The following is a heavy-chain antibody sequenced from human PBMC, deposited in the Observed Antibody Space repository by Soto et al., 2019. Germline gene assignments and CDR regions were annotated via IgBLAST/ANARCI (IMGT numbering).Heavy chain of an antibody. CDR2: ISGYNGNT. V-gene: IGHV1-18*01. CDR3: ARDKGYGFGWSSSSGMDV. CDR1: GYTFSNFG. J-gene: IGHJ6*02. Sequence: QVQLVQSGAEVMTPGASVKVSCKASGYTFSNFGLSWVRQAPGQGLEWMGWISGYNGNTNSAEKFQGRVTMTTDTSTSTAYMEVRSLTSDDTAVYYCARDKGYGFGWSSSSGMDVWCQGTTVTVSS. D-gene: IGHD5-18*01.